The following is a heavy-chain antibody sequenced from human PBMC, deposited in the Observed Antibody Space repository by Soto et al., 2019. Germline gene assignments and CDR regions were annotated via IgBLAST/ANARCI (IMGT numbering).Heavy chain of an antibody. CDR3: ARGRWYYYDSSGYYYNWFDP. CDR1: GAPITINY. Sequence: SETLSLTCTVSGAPITINYWSWIRQAPGKGLEWIGYIYYSGSTTYNPSLKSRVTMSADTSKNQFSLKLSSVTAADTAVYYCARGRWYYYDSSGYYYNWFDPWGQGTLVTVSS. J-gene: IGHJ5*02. D-gene: IGHD3-22*01. CDR2: IYYSGST. V-gene: IGHV4-59*08.